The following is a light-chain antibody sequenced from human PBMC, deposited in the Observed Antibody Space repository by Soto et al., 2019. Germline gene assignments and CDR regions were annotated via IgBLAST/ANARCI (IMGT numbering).Light chain of an antibody. CDR3: QQYGNSPFT. Sequence: PGEIATLSCRASQSISSTSLAWYQQKPGQAPRLLIYGASTRATGIPDRFSGSESGTDFTLTISRLEPEDFVVYYCQQYGNSPFTFGQGTRLE. CDR2: GAS. V-gene: IGKV3-20*01. J-gene: IGKJ5*01. CDR1: QSISSTS.